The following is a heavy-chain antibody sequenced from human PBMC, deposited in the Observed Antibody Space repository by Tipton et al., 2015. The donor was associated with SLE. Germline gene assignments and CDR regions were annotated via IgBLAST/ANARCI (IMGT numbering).Heavy chain of an antibody. CDR3: ARGGMMGDGSLSGRALDI. V-gene: IGHV3-66*02. Sequence: SLRLSCAAPGFTFSSYAMSWVRQAPGKGLEWVSVIYIGGTTFYADSVEGRFTISRDNSKNTVYLQMTSLRIEDAGVYYCARGGMMGDGSLSGRALDIWGQGTMVTVSS. CDR1: GFTFSSYA. D-gene: IGHD5-24*01. J-gene: IGHJ3*02. CDR2: IYIGGTT.